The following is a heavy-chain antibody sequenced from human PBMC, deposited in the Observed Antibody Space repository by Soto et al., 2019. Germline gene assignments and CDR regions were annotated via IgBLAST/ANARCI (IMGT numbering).Heavy chain of an antibody. D-gene: IGHD2-8*01. Sequence: GGSLRLSCAASGFTFSSYGFHWVRQAPGKGLEWVAVIWGGGGNKYYADSAKGRFTISRDNSKNPLYLQMNSLRAEDTAVYYCAKVREYCTNGVCYVRWFDPWGQGTLVTVSS. CDR2: IWGGGGNK. J-gene: IGHJ5*02. CDR1: GFTFSSYG. CDR3: AKVREYCTNGVCYVRWFDP. V-gene: IGHV3-33*06.